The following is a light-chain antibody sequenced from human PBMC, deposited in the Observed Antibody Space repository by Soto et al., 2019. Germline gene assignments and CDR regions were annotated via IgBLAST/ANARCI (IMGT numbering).Light chain of an antibody. CDR2: EVT. V-gene: IGLV2-14*01. J-gene: IGLJ1*01. Sequence: QSALTQPASVSGSPGQSITISCTGTSSDVGGYNYVCWYQQHPGKAPQLMIYEVTNRPSGVSDRFSGSKSGNTASLTISGLQAEDEADYYCSSYTSSSTLYVFGTGTKLTVL. CDR1: SSDVGGYNY. CDR3: SSYTSSSTLYV.